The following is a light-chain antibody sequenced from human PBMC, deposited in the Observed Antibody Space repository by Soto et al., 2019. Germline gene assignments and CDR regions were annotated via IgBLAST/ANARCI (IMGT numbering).Light chain of an antibody. CDR2: DTS. J-gene: IGKJ1*01. V-gene: IGKV3-15*01. CDR3: HQHNNWWT. Sequence: EIVLTQSPGTLSLSPGERATLSCRASQSGRDMYLAWYQQKPGQAPRLLIYDTSTRAAGIPARFSGSGSGTDFTLTITSLQSEDFGVYYCHQHNNWWTFGQGTKVDIK. CDR1: QSGRDMY.